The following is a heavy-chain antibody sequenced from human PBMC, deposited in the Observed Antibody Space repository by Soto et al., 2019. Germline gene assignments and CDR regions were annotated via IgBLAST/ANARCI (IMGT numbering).Heavy chain of an antibody. CDR3: ATDRGWLVLSDAFDI. CDR1: GFTLRNAW. D-gene: IGHD6-19*01. CDR2: IKSKTDGGTT. J-gene: IGHJ3*02. Sequence: EVQLVESGEGLVKPGGSLRLPFSASGFTLRNAWLNWVRQAPGKGWEWVGRIKSKTDGGTTDYAAPVKGRFTISRDDSKNTLFLQMNSLKTEDTAVYYCATDRGWLVLSDAFDIWGQGTMVTVSS. V-gene: IGHV3-15*01.